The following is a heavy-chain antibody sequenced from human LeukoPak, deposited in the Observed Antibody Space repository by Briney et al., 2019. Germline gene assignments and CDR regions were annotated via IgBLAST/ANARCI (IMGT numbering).Heavy chain of an antibody. CDR3: AKDLIGAAGYMDV. CDR2: ISGDGAIT. V-gene: IGHV3-23*01. D-gene: IGHD3-3*01. CDR1: GFTFSSHG. J-gene: IGHJ6*03. Sequence: GGSLRPSCAASGFTFSSHGMSWVRQTPGKGREWVSIISGDGAITHYADSVKGRFAISRDNSKNTLYLQMSSLRAEDTAICYCAKDLIGAAGYMDVWGKGTTVTVSS.